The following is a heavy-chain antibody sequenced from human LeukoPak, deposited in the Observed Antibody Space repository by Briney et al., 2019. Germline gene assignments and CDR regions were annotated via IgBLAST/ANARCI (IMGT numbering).Heavy chain of an antibody. Sequence: GGSLRLSCAASGFTFSSYSMNWVRQAPGKGLEWVANIKQDGSEKYYVDSVKGRFTISRDNAKNSLYLQMNSLRAEDTAVYYCARAGYSSSWYFKAEVHYYGMDVWGQGTTVTVSS. J-gene: IGHJ6*02. CDR3: ARAGYSSSWYFKAEVHYYGMDV. D-gene: IGHD6-13*01. V-gene: IGHV3-7*01. CDR1: GFTFSSYS. CDR2: IKQDGSEK.